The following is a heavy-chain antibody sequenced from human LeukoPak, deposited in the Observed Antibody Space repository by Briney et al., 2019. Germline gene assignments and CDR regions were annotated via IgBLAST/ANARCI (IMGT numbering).Heavy chain of an antibody. D-gene: IGHD3-3*01. CDR3: AKEGNAHDYDFWSGYPG. CDR1: GFTFSSYA. J-gene: IGHJ4*02. V-gene: IGHV3-23*01. CDR2: ISGSGGST. Sequence: QPGGSLRLSCAASGFTFSSYAMSWVRQAPGKGLEWVSAISGSGGSTYYADSVKGRFTISRDNSKNTLYLQMNSLRAEDTAVYYCAKEGNAHDYDFWSGYPGWGQGTLVTVSS.